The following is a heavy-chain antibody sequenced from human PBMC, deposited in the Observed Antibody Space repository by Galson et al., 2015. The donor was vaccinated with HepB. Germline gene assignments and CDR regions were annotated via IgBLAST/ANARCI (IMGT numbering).Heavy chain of an antibody. CDR3: ATPTWTHYYYGMDV. D-gene: IGHD3/OR15-3a*01. V-gene: IGHV3-48*03. Sequence: SLRLSCAASGFTFSDYEMTWVRQAPGKGLEWVSYVSSDGSRKYYADSVKGRFTISRDNARNSLYLQMSTLRAEDTAVYYRATPTWTHYYYGMDVWGQGTTVTVSS. CDR1: GFTFSDYE. J-gene: IGHJ6*02. CDR2: VSSDGSRK.